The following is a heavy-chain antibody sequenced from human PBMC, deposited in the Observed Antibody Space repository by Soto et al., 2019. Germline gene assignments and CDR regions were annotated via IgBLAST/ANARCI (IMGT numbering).Heavy chain of an antibody. CDR3: ARGMRGWFDP. D-gene: IGHD2-8*01. CDR2: IYYSGST. J-gene: IGHJ5*02. CDR1: GGSISSGGYY. Sequence: LSLTCTVSGGSISSGGYYWSWIRQHPGKGLEWIGYIYYSGSTYYNPSLKSRVTISVDTSKNQFSLKLSSVTAADTAVYYCARGMRGWFDPWGQGTLVTVSS. V-gene: IGHV4-31*03.